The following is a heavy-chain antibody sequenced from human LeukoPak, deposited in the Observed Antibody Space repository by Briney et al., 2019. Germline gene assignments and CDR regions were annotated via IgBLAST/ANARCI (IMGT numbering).Heavy chain of an antibody. CDR1: GFIFSSYS. Sequence: GGSLRLSCAASGFIFSSYSMKCVRQAPGKGLEWGSHISSSSTFIYYADSVKGRFTISRDNAKNSLYLQMNSLRDEDTAVYYCARDDYGSLGYFLNYWGQGTLVTVSS. CDR2: ISSSSTFI. D-gene: IGHD3-22*01. J-gene: IGHJ4*02. V-gene: IGHV3-21*03. CDR3: ARDDYGSLGYFLNY.